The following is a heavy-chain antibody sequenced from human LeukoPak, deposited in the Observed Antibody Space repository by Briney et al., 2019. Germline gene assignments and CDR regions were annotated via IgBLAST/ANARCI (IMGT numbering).Heavy chain of an antibody. CDR2: ISSSGSTI. CDR1: GFTFSSYE. J-gene: IGHJ4*02. D-gene: IGHD6-25*01. V-gene: IGHV3-48*03. CDR3: ARSIAAYYFDY. Sequence: GGSLRLSCAASGFTFSSYEMNWVRQAPGKGLEWVSYISSSGSTIYYADSVKGRFTISRDNAKNSLYLQMSSLRAEDTAVYYCARSIAAYYFDYWGQGTLVTVSS.